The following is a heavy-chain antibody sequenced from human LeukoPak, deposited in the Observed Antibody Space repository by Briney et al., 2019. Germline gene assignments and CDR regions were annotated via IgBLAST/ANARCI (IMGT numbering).Heavy chain of an antibody. V-gene: IGHV4-59*01. J-gene: IGHJ6*02. Sequence: SETLSLTCTVSGGSIRSYYWSWLRQPPGKGLEWIGYIYYSGSTNYNPSLKSRVTISVDTSKNQFSLKLSSVTAADTAVYYCAKIQVVRNYYYGMDVWGQGTTVTVSS. CDR2: IYYSGST. CDR3: AKIQVVRNYYYGMDV. D-gene: IGHD2-8*02. CDR1: GGSIRSYY.